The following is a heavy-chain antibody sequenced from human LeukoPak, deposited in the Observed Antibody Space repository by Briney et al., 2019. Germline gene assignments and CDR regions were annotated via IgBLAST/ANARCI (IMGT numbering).Heavy chain of an antibody. V-gene: IGHV3-7*04. J-gene: IGHJ4*02. Sequence: GSLRLSCAASGFTFSDFWMGWVRQAPGKGLEWVANIKEDGSGKYYLDSMKGRFTISKDNAKNSLYLQINTLRADDTAVYYCARARSGYYYDYWGQGTLVTVSS. CDR3: ARARSGYYYDY. CDR1: GFTFSDFW. D-gene: IGHD3-22*01. CDR2: IKEDGSGK.